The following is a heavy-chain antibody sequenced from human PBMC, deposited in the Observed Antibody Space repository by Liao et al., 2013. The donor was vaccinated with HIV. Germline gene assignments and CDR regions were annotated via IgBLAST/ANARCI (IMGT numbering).Heavy chain of an antibody. J-gene: IGHJ4*03. CDR2: IYTSGSI. Sequence: QVHLQESGPGLVKPSETLSLTCTVSGASISSYYWSWIRQPAGKGLEWIGRIYTSGSINYNPYLRSRVTVSVDTSKNQFSLRLNSVTAADTAVYYCARDGHGWVTGVNYFVLLGPREALGHRLL. CDR1: GASISSYY. CDR3: ARDGHGWVTGVNYFVL. V-gene: IGHV4-4*07. D-gene: IGHD1-20*01.